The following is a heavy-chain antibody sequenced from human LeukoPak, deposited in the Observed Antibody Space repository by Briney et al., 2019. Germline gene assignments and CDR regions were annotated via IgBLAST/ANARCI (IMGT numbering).Heavy chain of an antibody. CDR1: GFTFSSAA. Sequence: GGSLRLSCAASGFTFSSAAMHWVRQPPGKGLEWVAVISNDAEHRYFADSVKDRFTISRDNSRNTLYLQLNSLKADDTAVYYCAKDRDWGTAFDIWGQGKMVTVSS. CDR2: ISNDAEHR. CDR3: AKDRDWGTAFDI. D-gene: IGHD7-27*01. V-gene: IGHV3-30*18. J-gene: IGHJ3*02.